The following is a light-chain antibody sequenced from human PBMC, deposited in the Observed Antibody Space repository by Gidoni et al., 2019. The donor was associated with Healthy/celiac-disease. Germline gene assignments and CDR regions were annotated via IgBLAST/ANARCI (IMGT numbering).Light chain of an antibody. V-gene: IGKV1-5*03. Sequence: IQMTQSPSTLSASVGDRVTITCRASQTISNCLAWYQQKPGNAPKVLIYKASSLESGVPSRFSGSGSGKEFTLTISSLQPDDFATYYCQQYNSYSLTFGQGTRLEIK. CDR2: KAS. J-gene: IGKJ5*01. CDR3: QQYNSYSLT. CDR1: QTISNC.